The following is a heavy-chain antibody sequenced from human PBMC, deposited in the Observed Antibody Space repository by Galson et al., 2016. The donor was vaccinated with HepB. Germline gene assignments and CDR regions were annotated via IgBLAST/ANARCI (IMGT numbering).Heavy chain of an antibody. D-gene: IGHD3-3*01. J-gene: IGHJ5*02. CDR3: ARGRTFEVATPFDP. CDR2: INHSGRT. Sequence: SETLSLTCAVYGGSFSGYYWIWIRQPPGKGLEWIGEINHSGRTNYNPSFKSRITISMDTSKNQFSPNLTSVTAADTAVYHCARGRTFEVATPFDPWGRGTLVTVSA. CDR1: GGSFSGYY. V-gene: IGHV4-34*01.